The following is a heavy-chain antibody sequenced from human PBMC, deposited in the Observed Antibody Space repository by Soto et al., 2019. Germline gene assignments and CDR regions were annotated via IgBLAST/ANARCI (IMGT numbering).Heavy chain of an antibody. Sequence: QVQLVQSGAEVKKPGASVKVSCKASGYTFTSYGISWVRQAPGQGLEWMGWISAYNGNTNYAQKLQGRVTMTTETSTSTAYMELRGLRSDDTAVYYCARDREWFPQHPFNYWGQGTLVTVSS. J-gene: IGHJ4*02. CDR2: ISAYNGNT. CDR3: ARDREWFPQHPFNY. D-gene: IGHD3-3*01. V-gene: IGHV1-18*01. CDR1: GYTFTSYG.